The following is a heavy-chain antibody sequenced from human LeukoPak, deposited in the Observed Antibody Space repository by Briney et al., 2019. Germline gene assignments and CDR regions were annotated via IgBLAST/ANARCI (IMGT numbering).Heavy chain of an antibody. Sequence: SETLSLTCAVYGGSFSGYHWTWIRQPPGKGLEWIGSIYYSGSTYYNPSLKSRVTISVDTSKNQFSLKLSSVTAADTAVYYCARDRMGGWYVRHFDYWGQGTLVTVSS. D-gene: IGHD6-19*01. V-gene: IGHV4-34*01. CDR1: GGSFSGYH. CDR2: IYYSGST. CDR3: ARDRMGGWYVRHFDY. J-gene: IGHJ4*02.